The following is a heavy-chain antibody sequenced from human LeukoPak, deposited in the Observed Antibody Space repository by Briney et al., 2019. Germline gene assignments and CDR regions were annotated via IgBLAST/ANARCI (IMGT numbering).Heavy chain of an antibody. Sequence: ASVKVSCKASGGTFSSYAISWVRQAPGQGLEWMGIINPSGGSTSYAQKFQGRVTMTRDTSTSTVYMELSSLRSEDTAVYYCAREGRGSGAFDIWGQGTMVTVSS. V-gene: IGHV1-46*01. CDR3: AREGRGSGAFDI. CDR1: GGTFSSYA. J-gene: IGHJ3*02. CDR2: INPSGGST. D-gene: IGHD1-26*01.